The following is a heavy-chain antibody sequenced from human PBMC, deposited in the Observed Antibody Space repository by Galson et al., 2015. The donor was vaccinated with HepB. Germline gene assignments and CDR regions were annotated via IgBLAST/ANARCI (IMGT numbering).Heavy chain of an antibody. D-gene: IGHD2-15*01. CDR1: GFTFSSYA. Sequence: SLRLSCAASGFTFSSYAMHWVRQAPGKGLEWVAVISYDGSNKYYADSVKGRFTISRDNSKNTLYLQMNSLRAEDTAVYYCARDLGYCSGGSCYGAHDYWGQGTLVTVSS. V-gene: IGHV3-30-3*01. CDR3: ARDLGYCSGGSCYGAHDY. J-gene: IGHJ4*02. CDR2: ISYDGSNK.